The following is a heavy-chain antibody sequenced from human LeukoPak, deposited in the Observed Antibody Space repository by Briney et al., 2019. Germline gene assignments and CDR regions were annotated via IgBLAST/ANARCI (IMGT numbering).Heavy chain of an antibody. CDR3: ATISGSYYLRY. J-gene: IGHJ4*02. Sequence: ASVKVSCKASGYTFTGYYMHWVRQAPGKGLEWMGGFDPEDGETIYAQKFQGRVTMTEDTSTDTAYMELSSLRSEDTAVYYCATISGSYYLRYWGQGTLVTVSS. D-gene: IGHD3-10*01. CDR1: GYTFTGYY. CDR2: FDPEDGET. V-gene: IGHV1-24*01.